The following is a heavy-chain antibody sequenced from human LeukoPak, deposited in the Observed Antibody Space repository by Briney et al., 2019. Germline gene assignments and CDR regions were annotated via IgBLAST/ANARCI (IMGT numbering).Heavy chain of an antibody. J-gene: IGHJ4*02. CDR2: IGRNNGNT. D-gene: IGHD3-10*01. CDR3: ASAVVYGSGTFDY. Sequence: ASVKVSCKASGYTFTNYGITWVRQAPGQGLEWMGWIGRNNGNTKFAQKLQGRVTMTTDKSTTKAYMKLSSLRSEDTAVYYCASAVVYGSGTFDYWGQGTLVTVSS. CDR1: GYTFTNYG. V-gene: IGHV1-18*01.